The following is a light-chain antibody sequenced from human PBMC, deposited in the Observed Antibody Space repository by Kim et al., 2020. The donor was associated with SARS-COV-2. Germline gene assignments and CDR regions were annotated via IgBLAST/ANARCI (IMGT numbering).Light chain of an antibody. Sequence: DIQMTQSPSSLSASVGDRVTITCRASQGISNYLAWYQQKPGKVPKLLIYAASTLQSGVPSRFSGSGSGTDFTLTISSQQPEDVATYYCQKYNSAPWTFGQGTKVDIK. CDR3: QKYNSAPWT. V-gene: IGKV1-27*01. J-gene: IGKJ1*01. CDR2: AAS. CDR1: QGISNY.